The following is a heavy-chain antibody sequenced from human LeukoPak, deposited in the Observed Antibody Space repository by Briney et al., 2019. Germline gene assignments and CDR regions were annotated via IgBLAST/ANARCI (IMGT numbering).Heavy chain of an antibody. Sequence: SETLSLTCAVSGGSISSGGYSWSWIRQPPGKGLEWIGEINHSGSTNYNPSLKSRVTISVDTSKNQFSLKLSSVTAADTAVYYCARGRRHLVWGQGTLVTVSS. CDR3: ARGRRHLV. D-gene: IGHD6-6*01. V-gene: IGHV4-34*01. CDR2: INHSGST. J-gene: IGHJ4*02. CDR1: GGSISSGGYS.